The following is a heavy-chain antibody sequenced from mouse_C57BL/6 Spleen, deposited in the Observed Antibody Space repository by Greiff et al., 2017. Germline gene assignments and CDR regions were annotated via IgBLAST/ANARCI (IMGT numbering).Heavy chain of an antibody. J-gene: IGHJ1*03. CDR3: ARDPGTRYVDV. CDR1: GFTFSDYY. CDR2: INYDGSST. Sequence: EVKLMESEGGLVQPGRSMKLSCTASGFTFSDYYMAWVRQVPEKGLEWVANINYDGSSTYYLDSLKSRFIISRDNAKNSLYLQMSSLKSEDTAQYYCARDPGTRYVDVWGTGTTVTVSS. V-gene: IGHV5-16*01. D-gene: IGHD4-1*01.